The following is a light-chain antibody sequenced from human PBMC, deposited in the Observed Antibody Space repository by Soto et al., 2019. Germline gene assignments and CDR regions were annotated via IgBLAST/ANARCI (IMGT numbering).Light chain of an antibody. V-gene: IGKV3-20*01. CDR3: QQFATSPLT. CDR1: QSLSSSY. J-gene: IGKJ4*01. CDR2: GAS. Sequence: ENVLTQSPGTLSLSPGERATLSCRASQSLSSSYLAWYQQKPGQAPRLLIYGASSRATGIPDRFSGSGSGKDLTLTISRLEPEDFEVYYCQQFATSPLTFGGGTKVEIK.